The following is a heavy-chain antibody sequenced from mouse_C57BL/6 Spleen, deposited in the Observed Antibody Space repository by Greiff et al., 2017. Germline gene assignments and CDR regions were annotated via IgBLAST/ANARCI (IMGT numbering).Heavy chain of an antibody. V-gene: IGHV1-50*01. CDR2: IDPSDSYT. Sequence: QVQLQQPGAELVKPGASVKLSCKASGYTFTSYWMKWVKQRPGQGLEWIGEIDPSDSYTNYNQKFKGKATLTVDTSSSTAYMQLSSLTSEDSAVYYCASRHGSRYVDGWGTGTTVTVST. CDR1: GYTFTSYW. D-gene: IGHD1-1*01. J-gene: IGHJ1*03. CDR3: ASRHGSRYVDG.